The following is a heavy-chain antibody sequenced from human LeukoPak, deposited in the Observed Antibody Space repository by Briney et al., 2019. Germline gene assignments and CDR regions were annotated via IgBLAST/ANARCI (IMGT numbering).Heavy chain of an antibody. CDR1: GFTFSSYA. CDR2: ISGSGGST. Sequence: GGSLRLSCAASGFTFSSYAMSWVRQAPGKGLEWVSAISGSGGSTYYADSVKGRFTISRDNAKNSLYLQMNSLRAEDTAVYYCARDLGDSSGYAFDIWGQGTMVTVSS. V-gene: IGHV3-23*01. D-gene: IGHD3-22*01. J-gene: IGHJ3*02. CDR3: ARDLGDSSGYAFDI.